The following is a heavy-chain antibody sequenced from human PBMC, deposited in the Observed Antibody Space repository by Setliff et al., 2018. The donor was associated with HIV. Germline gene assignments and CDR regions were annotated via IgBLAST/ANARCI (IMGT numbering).Heavy chain of an antibody. D-gene: IGHD1-26*01. V-gene: IGHV3-30*04. CDR1: GFTFSRYA. J-gene: IGHJ4*02. CDR3: ATLGGAVYFDY. Sequence: PGESLKISCAASGFTFSRYAMHWVRQAPGKGLEWVALIYYDGSTEYYADSVKGRFTISRDNSKNTLYLQMNSLRAEDTAVYYCATLGGAVYFDYWGQGTLVTVSS. CDR2: IYYDGSTE.